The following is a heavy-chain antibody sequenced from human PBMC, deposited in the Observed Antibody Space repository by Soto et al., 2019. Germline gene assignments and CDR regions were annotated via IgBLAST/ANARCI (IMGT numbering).Heavy chain of an antibody. CDR1: GYTFTSYA. CDR2: INAGNGNT. J-gene: IGHJ4*02. D-gene: IGHD3-10*01. CDR3: AREDVGGSGSSFDY. V-gene: IGHV1-3*01. Sequence: QVQLVQSGAEVKKPGASVKVSCKASGYTFTSYAMHWVRQAPGQRLEWMGWINAGNGNTKYSQKFQGRVTITRDTXXSTAYMEGSSLGSEDTAVYYCAREDVGGSGSSFDYWGQGTLVTVSS.